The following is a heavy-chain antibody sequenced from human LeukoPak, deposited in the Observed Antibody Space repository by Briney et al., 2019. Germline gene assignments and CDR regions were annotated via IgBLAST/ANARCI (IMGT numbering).Heavy chain of an antibody. V-gene: IGHV3-23*01. CDR1: GFTFSSYA. J-gene: IGHJ4*02. Sequence: GGSLRLSCAASGFTFSSYAMSWVRQAPEKGLEWVATISGSGGGTYYADSVRGRFTISRDDSENTLYLQMNSLRAEDTAVYYCAKGIKDSGSYYFDYWGQGTLVTVSS. CDR2: ISGSGGGT. D-gene: IGHD1-26*01. CDR3: AKGIKDSGSYYFDY.